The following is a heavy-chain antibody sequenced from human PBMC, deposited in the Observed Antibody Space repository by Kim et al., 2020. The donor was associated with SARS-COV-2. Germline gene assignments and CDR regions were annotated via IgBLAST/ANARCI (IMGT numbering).Heavy chain of an antibody. J-gene: IGHJ3*01. D-gene: IGHD3-16*02. V-gene: IGHV3-7*03. Sequence: GGSLRLSCAASGFTFNSYWMTWVRQAPGKGLEWVANIKEDGSGKYYVDSVKGRFTIFRDNAQNSLYLHMNSLRAEDTALYYCARAHPYSEPRPHHYNDRRESSTEVFDVWGQGTMVTVSS. CDR1: GFTFNSYW. CDR3: ARAHPYSEPRPHHYNDRRESSTEVFDV. CDR2: IKEDGSGK.